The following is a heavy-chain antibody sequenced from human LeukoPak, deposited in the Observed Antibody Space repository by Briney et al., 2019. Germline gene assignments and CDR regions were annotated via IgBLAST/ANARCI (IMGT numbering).Heavy chain of an antibody. CDR3: ARRSSYSYFQH. D-gene: IGHD3-3*01. Sequence: SETLSLTCAVYGGSFSGYYWSWIRQPPGKGLEWIGEINHSGSTNYNPSLKSRVTISVDTSKNQFSLRLSSVTAADTAVYYCARRSSYSYFQHWGQGTLVTVSS. CDR1: GGSFSGYY. J-gene: IGHJ1*01. CDR2: INHSGST. V-gene: IGHV4-34*01.